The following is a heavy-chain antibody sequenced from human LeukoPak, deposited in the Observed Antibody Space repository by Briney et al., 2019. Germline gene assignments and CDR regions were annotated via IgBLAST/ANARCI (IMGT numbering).Heavy chain of an antibody. CDR2: ISSSSRTI. Sequence: AGSLRLSCAASGFTFSSYSMNWVRQAPGKGLERVSYISSSSRTIYYADPVRGRFTISTDTDKNSLYLQMNSLRDEDTAVYYCARDDKGYSGYEHYCHYNMDVWGKGTTVTVSS. V-gene: IGHV3-48*02. D-gene: IGHD5-12*01. CDR1: GFTFSSYS. CDR3: ARDDKGYSGYEHYCHYNMDV. J-gene: IGHJ6*03.